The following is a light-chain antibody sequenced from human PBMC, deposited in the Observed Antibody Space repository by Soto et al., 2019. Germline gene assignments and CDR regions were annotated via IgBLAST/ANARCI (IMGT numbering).Light chain of an antibody. Sequence: IVLTQSPGTLSLSPGESATFSFSASQTGSNSYLAWYQQKSGQAHRLLXYGVSTRATGTPDRFSGSGCGTEFTLTIRRLEPEDFAVYFGQQYGSSPTRTFGQGTKGDIK. CDR2: GVS. CDR1: QTGSNSY. J-gene: IGKJ1*01. CDR3: QQYGSSPTRT. V-gene: IGKV3-20*01.